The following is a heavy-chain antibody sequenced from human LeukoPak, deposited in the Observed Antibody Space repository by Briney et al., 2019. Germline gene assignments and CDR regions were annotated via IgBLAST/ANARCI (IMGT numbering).Heavy chain of an antibody. CDR3: ARAGDIVVVVAATDY. Sequence: GGSLRLSCAASGFTFSSYAMHWVRQAPGKGLEWVAVISYDGSNKYYADSVKGRFTISRDNSKNTLYLQMNSLRAEDTAVYYCARAGDIVVVVAATDYWGQGTLVTVSS. D-gene: IGHD2-15*01. CDR2: ISYDGSNK. V-gene: IGHV3-30-3*01. J-gene: IGHJ4*02. CDR1: GFTFSSYA.